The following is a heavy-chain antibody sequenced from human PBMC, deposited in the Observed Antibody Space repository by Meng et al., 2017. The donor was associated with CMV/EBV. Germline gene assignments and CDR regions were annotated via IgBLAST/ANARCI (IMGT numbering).Heavy chain of an antibody. J-gene: IGHJ5*02. CDR1: GGSISDGGDY. Sequence: SRTCTVSGGSISDGGDYGSWIRQHPGKGREWIEYIYYSGSTYYNPSLKSRVTISVDTSKNQFSLKLSSVTAADTAVYYCARGVYRFDPWGQGTLVTVSS. V-gene: IGHV4-31*03. CDR3: ARGVYRFDP. D-gene: IGHD3-10*01. CDR2: IYYSGST.